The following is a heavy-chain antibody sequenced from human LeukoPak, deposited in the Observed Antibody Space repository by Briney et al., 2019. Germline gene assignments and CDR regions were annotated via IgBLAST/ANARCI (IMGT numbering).Heavy chain of an antibody. V-gene: IGHV1-18*01. D-gene: IGHD3-22*01. CDR2: ISAYNGNT. J-gene: IGHJ3*02. CDR3: ARDLHDSSGYYYLSDAFDI. Sequence: ASVKVSCKASGYTFTSYDINWVRQATGQGLEWMGWISAYNGNTNYAQKLQGRVTMTTDTSTSTAYMELRSLRSDDTAVYYCARDLHDSSGYYYLSDAFDIWGQGTMVTVSS. CDR1: GYTFTSYD.